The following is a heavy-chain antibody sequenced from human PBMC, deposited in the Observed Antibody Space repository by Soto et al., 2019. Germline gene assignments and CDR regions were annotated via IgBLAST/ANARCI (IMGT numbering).Heavy chain of an antibody. CDR3: ARAAPRYCSGGSCYSGMYS. V-gene: IGHV4-30-2*01. CDR2: IYHSGST. D-gene: IGHD2-15*01. Sequence: PSETLSLTCAVSGGSISSGGYSWSWIRQPPGKGLEWIGYIYHSGSTYYNPSLKSRVTISVDRSKNQFSLKLSSVTAADTAVYYCARAAPRYCSGGSCYSGMYSWGQGTLVTVSS. J-gene: IGHJ4*02. CDR1: GGSISSGGYS.